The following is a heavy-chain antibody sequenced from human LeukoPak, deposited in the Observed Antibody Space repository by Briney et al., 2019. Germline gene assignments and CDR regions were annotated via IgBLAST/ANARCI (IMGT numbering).Heavy chain of an antibody. CDR1: GFTFSSYA. CDR2: ISGSGGRT. V-gene: IGHV3-23*01. Sequence: GGSLRLSCAASGFTFSSYAMSGVRQAPGKGLEWGSAISGSGGRTYYADSVKGRVTISRDNSKNTLYLQMNSLRAEDTAVYYCAKNGIVATTLGLYYFDYWGQGTLVTVSS. D-gene: IGHD5-12*01. J-gene: IGHJ4*02. CDR3: AKNGIVATTLGLYYFDY.